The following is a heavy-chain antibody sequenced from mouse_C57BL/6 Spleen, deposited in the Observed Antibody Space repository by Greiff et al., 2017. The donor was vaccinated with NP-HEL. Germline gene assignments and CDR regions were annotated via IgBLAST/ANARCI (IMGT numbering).Heavy chain of an antibody. CDR3: IREGTGAPFAD. CDR1: GYTFTDYE. J-gene: IGHJ3*01. V-gene: IGHV1-15*01. D-gene: IGHD4-1*01. CDR2: IDPETGGT. Sequence: VQLQQSGAELVRPGASVTLSCKASGYTFTDYEMHWVKQTPVHGLEWIGAIDPETGGTAYNQKFKGKAILTADKSSSTAYMELRSCTSDDSAVYYCIREGTGAPFADWGQGTLVTVSA.